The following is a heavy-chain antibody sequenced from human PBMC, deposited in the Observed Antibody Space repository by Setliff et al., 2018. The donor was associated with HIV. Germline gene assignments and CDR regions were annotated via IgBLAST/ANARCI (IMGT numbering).Heavy chain of an antibody. CDR3: ARLGGICSGGSCTALAYTMDV. D-gene: IGHD2-15*01. CDR2: IYPGDSDT. CDR1: GYSFSSYW. Sequence: PGESLKISCKGSGYSFSSYWIGWVRQMPGKGLEWMGIIYPGDSDTRYSPSFQGQVTISADKSISTAYLQCSSLKASDIAMYYCARLGGICSGGSCTALAYTMDVWGQGTTVTVSS. J-gene: IGHJ6*02. V-gene: IGHV5-51*01.